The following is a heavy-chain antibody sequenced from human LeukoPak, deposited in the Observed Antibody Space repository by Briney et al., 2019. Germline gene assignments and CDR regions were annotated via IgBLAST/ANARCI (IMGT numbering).Heavy chain of an antibody. D-gene: IGHD3-3*01. J-gene: IGHJ3*02. V-gene: IGHV3-30*02. Sequence: GGSLRLSCAASGFTFSSYGMHWVRQAPGKGLEWVAFIRYDGSNKYYADSVKGRFTISRDNSKNTLYLQMNSLRAEDTAVYYRAKVWIHAIDAFDIWGQGTMVTVSS. CDR1: GFTFSSYG. CDR3: AKVWIHAIDAFDI. CDR2: IRYDGSNK.